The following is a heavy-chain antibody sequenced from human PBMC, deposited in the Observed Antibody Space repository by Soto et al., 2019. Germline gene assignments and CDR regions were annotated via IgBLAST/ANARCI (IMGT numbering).Heavy chain of an antibody. CDR3: ARKTGYYDSSGYLPDDY. V-gene: IGHV1-69*13. CDR2: IIPIFGTA. CDR1: GGTFSSYA. Sequence: SVKVSCKASGGTFSSYAISWVRQAPGQGLEWMGGIIPIFGTANYAQKFQGRVTITADGSTSTAYMELSSLRSEDTAVYYCARKTGYYDSSGYLPDDYWGQGTLVTVSS. J-gene: IGHJ4*02. D-gene: IGHD3-22*01.